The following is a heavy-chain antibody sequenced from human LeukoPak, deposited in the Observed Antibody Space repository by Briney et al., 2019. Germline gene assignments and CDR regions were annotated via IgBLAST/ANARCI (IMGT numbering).Heavy chain of an antibody. D-gene: IGHD1-26*01. CDR3: ARDMDSGPDFFDY. J-gene: IGHJ4*02. CDR2: INPSGGST. CDR1: GYTFTSYY. V-gene: IGHV1-46*01. Sequence: ASVKVSCKASGYTFTSYYMHWVRQAPGQGLEWMGIINPSGGSTSYAQKFQGRVTMTRDMSTSTDYVELSSLRSEDTAVYYCARDMDSGPDFFDYWGLGTLVTVSS.